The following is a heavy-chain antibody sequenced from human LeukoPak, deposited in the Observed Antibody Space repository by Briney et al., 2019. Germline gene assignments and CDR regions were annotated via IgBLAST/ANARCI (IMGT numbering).Heavy chain of an antibody. Sequence: GGSLRLSCAASGFTFSSSAMSWVRQAPGKGLEWVSSISGSGSGGSTYYADSVKGRSTISRDNSKSTLYLQMNSLIAEDTAVYYCAKSGYNRFDYWGQGTRVTVSS. CDR3: AKSGYNRFDY. CDR1: GFTFSSSA. D-gene: IGHD5-24*01. V-gene: IGHV3-23*01. J-gene: IGHJ4*02. CDR2: ISGSGSGGST.